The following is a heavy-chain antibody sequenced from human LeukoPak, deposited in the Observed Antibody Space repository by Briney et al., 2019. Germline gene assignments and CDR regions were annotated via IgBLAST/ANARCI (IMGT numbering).Heavy chain of an antibody. CDR2: IYPGDSDT. CDR1: EYSFTSYW. J-gene: IGHJ5*02. D-gene: IGHD3-22*01. V-gene: IGHV5-51*01. Sequence: GESLKFSCNASEYSFTSYWIGWVRQMPGKGLEWMGIIYPGDSDTRYSPSFQGQVTISADKSISTAYLQWSSLKASDTAMYYCARASVYYYDSSGYYMYNWFDPWGQGTLVTVSS. CDR3: ARASVYYYDSSGYYMYNWFDP.